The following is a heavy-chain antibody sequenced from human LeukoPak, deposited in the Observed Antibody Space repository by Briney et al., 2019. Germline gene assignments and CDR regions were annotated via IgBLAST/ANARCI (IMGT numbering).Heavy chain of an antibody. CDR2: ISSNGGST. Sequence: GGSLRLSCAASGFTFSSYAMHWVRQAPGKGLEYVSAISSNGGSTYYANSVKGRFTISRDSAKNSLYLQMDSLRAEDTAIYYCARCSGWAFKNWGQGTLVTVSS. V-gene: IGHV3-64*01. D-gene: IGHD6-19*01. CDR3: ARCSGWAFKN. J-gene: IGHJ4*02. CDR1: GFTFSSYA.